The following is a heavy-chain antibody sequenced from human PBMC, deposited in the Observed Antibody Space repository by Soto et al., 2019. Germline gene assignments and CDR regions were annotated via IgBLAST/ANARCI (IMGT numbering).Heavy chain of an antibody. D-gene: IGHD3-9*01. CDR2: INPNSGGT. J-gene: IGHJ6*02. CDR3: ARGRYFDWCMDV. V-gene: IGHV1-2*04. CDR1: GYTFTGYC. Sequence: GASVKVSCKASGYTFTGYCMHWVRQAPGQGLEWMGWINPNSGGTNYAQKFQGWVTMTRDTSISTAYMELSRLRSDDTAVYYCARGRYFDWCMDVWGQGTTVTVSS.